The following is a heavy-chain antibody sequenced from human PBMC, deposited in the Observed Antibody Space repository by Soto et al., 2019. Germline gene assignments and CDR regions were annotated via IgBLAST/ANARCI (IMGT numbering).Heavy chain of an antibody. CDR3: ARDSPYGGDYGDWFDR. CDR1: GVTFGSYG. V-gene: IGHV1-69*01. D-gene: IGHD4-17*01. CDR2: IIPIFGTI. J-gene: IGHJ5*02. Sequence: QVQLVQSGAEVKKPGSSVKVSCKASGVTFGSYGISWVRQAPGQGLEWMGGIIPIFGTINYAQKFQGRVTITADESTTTAYMELNSLTSEDTAVYCCARDSPYGGDYGDWFDRWGQGTLVTVSS.